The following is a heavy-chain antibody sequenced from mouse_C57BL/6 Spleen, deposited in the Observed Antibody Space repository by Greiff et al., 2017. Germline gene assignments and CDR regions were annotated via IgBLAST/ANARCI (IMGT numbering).Heavy chain of an antibody. J-gene: IGHJ4*01. D-gene: IGHD1-1*01. Sequence: QVQLQQSGAELVKPGASVKMSCKASGYTFTSYWITWVKQRPGQGLEWIGDIYPGSGSTNYNEKFKSKATLTVDTSSSTAYMQLSSLTSEDSAVYYCARLDYYGSSHAMDYWGQGTSVTVSS. CDR2: IYPGSGST. CDR1: GYTFTSYW. CDR3: ARLDYYGSSHAMDY. V-gene: IGHV1-55*01.